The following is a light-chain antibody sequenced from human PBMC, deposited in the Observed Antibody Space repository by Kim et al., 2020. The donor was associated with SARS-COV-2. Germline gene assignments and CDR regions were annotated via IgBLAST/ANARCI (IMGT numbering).Light chain of an antibody. J-gene: IGLJ2*01. CDR2: YDG. V-gene: IGLV3-21*04. CDR3: QVWDSSSDHVV. CDR1: DIGSKS. Sequence: NTARSTGRRSDIGSKSLHWYHQQHGRAPVMVIYYDGDRPSGIPERFSGSNSGNTATLTISRVDAGDEADYYCQVWDSSSDHVVFGGGTQLTVL.